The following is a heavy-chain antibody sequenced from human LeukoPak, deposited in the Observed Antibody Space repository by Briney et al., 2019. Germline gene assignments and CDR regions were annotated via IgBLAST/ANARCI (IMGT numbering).Heavy chain of an antibody. Sequence: ASVTVSCKASGYTFTGHYIHWVRQAPGQGLEWVGWVNPKSGGTNYAQKFLDRVTMTTDMSISTAYMELIRLRSRDTAVYFCARGSSKYVFGYYMDVWGKGTSIIVSS. V-gene: IGHV1-2*02. CDR2: VNPKSGGT. D-gene: IGHD4-11*01. CDR1: GYTFTGHY. J-gene: IGHJ6*03. CDR3: ARGSSKYVFGYYMDV.